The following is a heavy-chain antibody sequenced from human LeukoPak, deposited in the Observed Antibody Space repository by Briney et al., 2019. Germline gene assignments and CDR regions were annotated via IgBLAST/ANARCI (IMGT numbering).Heavy chain of an antibody. CDR1: GFTFSSYN. D-gene: IGHD3-10*01. CDR2: ISSSSSTI. V-gene: IGHV3-48*01. CDR3: ARDRKVWFLDY. J-gene: IGHJ4*02. Sequence: QPGGSLRLSCVASGFTFSSYNMNWVRQAPWKGLEWISYISSSSSTIYYADSVKGRFTISRDNAKNSLYLQMNSLRAEDTAVYYCARDRKVWFLDYWGQGTLVTVSS.